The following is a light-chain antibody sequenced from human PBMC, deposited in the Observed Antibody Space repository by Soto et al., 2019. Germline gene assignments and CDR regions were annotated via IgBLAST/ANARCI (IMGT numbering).Light chain of an antibody. CDR3: QHLNGYPRT. CDR1: QGISRY. CDR2: AAS. J-gene: IGKJ1*01. V-gene: IGKV1-9*01. Sequence: DIQLTQSPSFLSASVGDRVTITCRASQGISRYLAWYQQKPGKAPKLLIYAASTLQSGVPSSFRGSGSGKEFTLTISSLQPEDFATYYCQHLNGYPRTFGQGTKVEIQ.